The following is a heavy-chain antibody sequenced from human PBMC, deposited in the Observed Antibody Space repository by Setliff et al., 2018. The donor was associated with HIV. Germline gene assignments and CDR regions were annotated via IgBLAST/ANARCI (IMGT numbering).Heavy chain of an antibody. CDR1: GYTFINYG. Sequence: GASVKVSCKASGYTFINYGIHWVRQAPGQRPQWMGWIIAGDGRTKDSQDFQGRVTFTSDTSATTAYMELSSLRSEDTAVYYCARSRSMDVWGQGTSVTVSS. V-gene: IGHV1-3*01. CDR2: IIAGDGRT. J-gene: IGHJ6*02. CDR3: ARSRSMDV.